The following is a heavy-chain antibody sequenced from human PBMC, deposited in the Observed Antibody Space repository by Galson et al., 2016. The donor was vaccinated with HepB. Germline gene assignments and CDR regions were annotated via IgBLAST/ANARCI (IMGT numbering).Heavy chain of an antibody. CDR3: ARGGFCGVNCHSTLLDS. V-gene: IGHV3-48*03. D-gene: IGHD2-15*01. Sequence: SLRLSCAASGFTFSSYEMLWVRQAPGKGLEWLSYIKPSGNTIYYADSVKGRFAISRDNAENSPYLQMNSLKVEDTAVYYCARGGFCGVNCHSTLLDSWGQGSLVTVSS. J-gene: IGHJ5*01. CDR2: IKPSGNTI. CDR1: GFTFSSYE.